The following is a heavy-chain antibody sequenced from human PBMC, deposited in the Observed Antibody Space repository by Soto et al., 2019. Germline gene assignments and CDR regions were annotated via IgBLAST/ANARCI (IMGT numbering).Heavy chain of an antibody. V-gene: IGHV3-21*01. CDR3: ARAGIKQLVRISAGAFDI. Sequence: EVQLVESGGGLVKPGGSLRLSCAASGFTFSSYSMNWVRQAPGKGLEWVSSISSSSSYIYYADSVKGRFTISRDNAKNSLYLQMNSLRAEDTAVYYCARAGIKQLVRISAGAFDIWGQGTMVTVSS. CDR2: ISSSSSYI. J-gene: IGHJ3*02. D-gene: IGHD6-6*01. CDR1: GFTFSSYS.